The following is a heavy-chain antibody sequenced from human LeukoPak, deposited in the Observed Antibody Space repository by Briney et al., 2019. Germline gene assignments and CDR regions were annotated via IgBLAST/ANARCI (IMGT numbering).Heavy chain of an antibody. CDR2: IKQDGGEK. CDR1: GFTFGSYW. CDR3: ARGASGSSLRTDY. J-gene: IGHJ4*02. Sequence: PGGSLRLSCAGSGFTFGSYWMSWVHQAPGKGLEWVANIKQDGGEKYYVDSVKGRFTISRDNAKNSLYLQMNSLRAEDTAVYYCARGASGSSLRTDYWGQGTLVTVSS. D-gene: IGHD3-10*01. V-gene: IGHV3-7*04.